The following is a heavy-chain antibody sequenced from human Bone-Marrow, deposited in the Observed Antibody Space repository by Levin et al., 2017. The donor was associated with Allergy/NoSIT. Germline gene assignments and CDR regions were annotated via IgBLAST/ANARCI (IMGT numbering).Heavy chain of an antibody. CDR1: GGSLSSSSYY. J-gene: IGHJ2*01. Sequence: SETLSLTCTVSGGSLSSSSYYWGWIRQPPGKGLEWIGSVYYSGSTYSNPSLKSRVTISVDTSKNQFSLKLRSVTGADTAVYYCAGLRWYFDVWGRGTLVTVSS. CDR3: AGLRWYFDV. CDR2: VYYSGST. V-gene: IGHV4-39*01.